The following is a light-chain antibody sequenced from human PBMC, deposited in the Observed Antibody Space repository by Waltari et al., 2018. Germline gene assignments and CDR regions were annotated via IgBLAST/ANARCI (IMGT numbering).Light chain of an antibody. CDR1: QGISSY. J-gene: IGKJ1*01. V-gene: IGKV1-9*01. CDR2: AAS. CDR3: QQYNSFTQWT. Sequence: IQLTQPPSSLSASVGDRVPITCRASQGISSYLAWYQQKPGKAPKLLIYAASTLQSGVPSRFSGSGSGTDFTLTISSLQPEDFATYYCQQYNSFTQWTFGQGTKVDFK.